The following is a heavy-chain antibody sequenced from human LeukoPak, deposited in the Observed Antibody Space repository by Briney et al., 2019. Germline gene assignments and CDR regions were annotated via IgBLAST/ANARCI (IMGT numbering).Heavy chain of an antibody. CDR1: GFTFSSYW. Sequence: GGSLRLSCAASGFTFSSYWMSWVRQAPGKGLEWVANIKQDGSEKYYVDSVKGRFTISRDNAKNSLYLQMNSLRAEDTAVYYCARGGVGYYNDILTGYEFDYWGQGPLVTVSS. J-gene: IGHJ4*02. CDR2: IKQDGSEK. D-gene: IGHD3-9*01. V-gene: IGHV3-7*03. CDR3: ARGGVGYYNDILTGYEFDY.